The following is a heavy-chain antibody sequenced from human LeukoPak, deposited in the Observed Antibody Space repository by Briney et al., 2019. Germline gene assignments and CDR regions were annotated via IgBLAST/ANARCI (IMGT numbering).Heavy chain of an antibody. J-gene: IGHJ6*03. Sequence: SETLSLTCAVYGGSFSGYYWSWIRQPPGKGLEWIGEINHSGSTNYNPSLKSRVTISVDTSKNQFSLKLSSVTAADTAVYYCARLRPVAYYYGSGSYYGAYYYYMDVWGKGTTVTISS. V-gene: IGHV4-34*01. CDR1: GGSFSGYY. CDR3: ARLRPVAYYYGSGSYYGAYYYYMDV. D-gene: IGHD3-10*01. CDR2: INHSGST.